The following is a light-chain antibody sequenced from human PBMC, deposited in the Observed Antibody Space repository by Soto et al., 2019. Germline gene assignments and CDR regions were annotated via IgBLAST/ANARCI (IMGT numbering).Light chain of an antibody. CDR3: QQYNNWPPLT. V-gene: IGKV3-15*01. CDR2: GAS. CDR1: QSVSSS. J-gene: IGKJ4*01. Sequence: EIVLTQSPATLSVSPGETATLSCRASQSVSSSLAWYQQTPGRAPRLLIYGASARATGIADRFSGSGSGTEFTLTISGLQSEDFAVYYCQQYNNWPPLTFGGGTKVEIK.